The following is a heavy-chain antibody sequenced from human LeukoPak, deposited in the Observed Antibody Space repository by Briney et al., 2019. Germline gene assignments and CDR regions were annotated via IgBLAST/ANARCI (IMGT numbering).Heavy chain of an antibody. Sequence: SETLSLTCTVSGGSISSYYWSWIRQPAGKGLEWIGYIYYSGSTNYNPPLKSRVTISVDTSKNQLSLKLSSVTAADTAVYYCARLDYYDGYFDLWGRGTLVTVSS. V-gene: IGHV4-59*01. CDR1: GGSISSYY. D-gene: IGHD3-22*01. J-gene: IGHJ2*01. CDR2: IYYSGST. CDR3: ARLDYYDGYFDL.